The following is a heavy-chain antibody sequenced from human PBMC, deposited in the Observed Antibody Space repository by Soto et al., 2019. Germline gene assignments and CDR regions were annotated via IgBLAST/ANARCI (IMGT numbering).Heavy chain of an antibody. Sequence: GGSLRLSCAASGLTFSSYAMHWVRQAPGKGLEWVAVISYDGSNKYYADSVKGRFTISRDNSKNTLYLQMDSLRAEDTAVYYCARAGPVRGVIITNYYYYYGMDVWGQGTTVTVSS. CDR2: ISYDGSNK. V-gene: IGHV3-30-3*01. CDR1: GLTFSSYA. CDR3: ARAGPVRGVIITNYYYYYGMDV. J-gene: IGHJ6*02. D-gene: IGHD3-10*02.